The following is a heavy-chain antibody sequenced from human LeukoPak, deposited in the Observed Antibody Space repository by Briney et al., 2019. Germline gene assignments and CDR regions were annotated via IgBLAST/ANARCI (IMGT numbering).Heavy chain of an antibody. J-gene: IGHJ4*02. V-gene: IGHV4-59*08. Sequence: SETLSLTCTVSGGSISSYYWSWIRQPPGKGLEWIGYIYYSGSTNYNPSLKSRVTISVDTSKNQFSLKLSSVTAADTAVYYCARQGDYIWGSYRNPFDYWGQGTLVTVSS. CDR3: ARQGDYIWGSYRNPFDY. CDR1: GGSISSYY. CDR2: IYYSGST. D-gene: IGHD3-16*02.